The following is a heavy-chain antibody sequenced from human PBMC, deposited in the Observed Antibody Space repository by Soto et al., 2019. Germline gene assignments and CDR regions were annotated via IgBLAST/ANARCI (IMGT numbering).Heavy chain of an antibody. V-gene: IGHV3-23*01. CDR1: GFTFSSYA. CDR2: ISGSGGST. CDR3: AKVTVGDGYNLGYFDY. J-gene: IGHJ4*02. Sequence: QPGGSLRLSCAASGFTFSSYAMSWVRQAPGKGLEWVSAISGSGGSTYYADSVKGRFTISRDNSKNTLYLQMNSLRAEDTAVYYCAKVTVGDGYNLGYFDYWGQGTLVTVSS. D-gene: IGHD5-12*01.